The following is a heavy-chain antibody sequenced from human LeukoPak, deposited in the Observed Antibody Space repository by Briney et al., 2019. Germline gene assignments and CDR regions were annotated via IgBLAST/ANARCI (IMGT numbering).Heavy chain of an antibody. Sequence: SETLSLTCTVSGGSVSSGSYYWSWIRQPPGKGLEWIGYIYYSGSTDYNPSLKSRVTISVDTSKNQFSLKLSSVTAADTAVYYCARETYYYGSGSYFAPWGQGTLVTVSS. CDR1: GGSVSSGSYY. D-gene: IGHD3-10*01. J-gene: IGHJ5*02. CDR3: ARETYYYGSGSYFAP. V-gene: IGHV4-61*01. CDR2: IYYSGST.